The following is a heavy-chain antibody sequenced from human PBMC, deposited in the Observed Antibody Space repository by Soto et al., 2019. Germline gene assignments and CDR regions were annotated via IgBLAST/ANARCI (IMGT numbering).Heavy chain of an antibody. CDR3: AAEKRGYSYGQQFDY. CDR2: INPSGGST. V-gene: IGHV1-46*01. Sequence: ASVKVSCKASGYTFTSYYMHWVRQAPGQGLEWMGIINPSGGSTSYAQKFQGRVTMTRDTSTSTVYMELSSLRSEDTAVYYCAAEKRGYSYGQQFDYWGQGTLVTVSS. D-gene: IGHD5-18*01. CDR1: GYTFTSYY. J-gene: IGHJ4*02.